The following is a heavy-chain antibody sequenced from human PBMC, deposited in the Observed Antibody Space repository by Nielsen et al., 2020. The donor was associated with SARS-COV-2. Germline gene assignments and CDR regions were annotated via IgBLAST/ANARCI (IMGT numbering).Heavy chain of an antibody. CDR3: ARDCSCGLGSSPSYYFDY. CDR2: IYHRGST. Sequence: GSLRLSCTVSGGSISSYYWSWIRQPPGKGLEWIGEIYHRGSTNYSPSLKTRVTISVDKSKNQFSLELRSVTAADTAVYYCARDCSCGLGSSPSYYFDYWGQGTLVTVSS. D-gene: IGHD7-27*01. J-gene: IGHJ4*02. CDR1: GGSISSYY. V-gene: IGHV4-59*12.